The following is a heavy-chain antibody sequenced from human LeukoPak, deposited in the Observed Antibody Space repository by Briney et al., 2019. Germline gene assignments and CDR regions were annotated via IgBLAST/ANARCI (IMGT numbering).Heavy chain of an antibody. CDR3: ASLARDY. D-gene: IGHD3-3*02. CDR1: GFIASNTY. CDR2: IHNDGST. V-gene: IGHV3-53*01. J-gene: IGHJ4*02. Sequence: PGGSLRLSCAASGFIASNTYMTWVRQAPGKGLEWVSVIHNDGSTYYADSVKGRFTISRDNSKNMLFLRMNSLRVEDTAVYFCASLARDYWGQGTLVSVSS.